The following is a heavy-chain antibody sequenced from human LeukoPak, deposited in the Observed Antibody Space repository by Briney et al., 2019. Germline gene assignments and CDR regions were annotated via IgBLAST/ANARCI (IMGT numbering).Heavy chain of an antibody. CDR1: GGSISSTSYY. CDR2: IYYSWDT. V-gene: IGHV4-39*01. Sequence: SETLSLTCTVSGGSISSTSYYWGWIRQPPGKGLEWIGSIYYSWDTYYNPSLKSRVTISVDTSKNQFSLKLSSVTAADTAVYYCATTPYYYDSPDYWGQGTLVTVSS. D-gene: IGHD3-22*01. J-gene: IGHJ4*02. CDR3: ATTPYYYDSPDY.